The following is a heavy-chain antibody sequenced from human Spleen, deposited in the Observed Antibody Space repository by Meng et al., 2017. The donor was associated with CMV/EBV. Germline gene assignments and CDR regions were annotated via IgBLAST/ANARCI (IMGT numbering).Heavy chain of an antibody. D-gene: IGHD2-2*01. J-gene: IGHJ4*02. CDR3: ARSSSSTSPITY. V-gene: IGHV4-38-2*02. CDR1: GYSISSGYY. Sequence: GSLRLSCTVSGYSISSGYYWGWVRQPPGKGLEWIGSIYHSGSTYYNPSLKSRVTISVDPSKNQFSLKLSSVTAADTAVYYCARSSSSTSPITYWGQGTLVTVSS. CDR2: IYHSGST.